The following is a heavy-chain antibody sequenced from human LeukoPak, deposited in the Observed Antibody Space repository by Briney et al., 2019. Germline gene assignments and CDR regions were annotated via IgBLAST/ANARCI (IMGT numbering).Heavy chain of an antibody. D-gene: IGHD1-26*01. CDR1: GFTFSSYS. CDR3: ARGGSYLSAFDI. V-gene: IGHV3-53*01. J-gene: IGHJ3*02. CDR2: IYSGGST. Sequence: GGSLRLSRAASGFTFSSYSMNWVRQAPGKGLEWVSIIYSGGSTFYADPVKGRFTISRDNSKNTLYLQMNSLRAEDTAVYYCARGGSYLSAFDIWGQGTMVTVSS.